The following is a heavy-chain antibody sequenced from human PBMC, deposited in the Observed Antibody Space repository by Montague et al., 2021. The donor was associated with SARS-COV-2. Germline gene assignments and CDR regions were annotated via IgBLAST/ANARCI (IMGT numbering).Heavy chain of an antibody. CDR2: IYSGGST. CDR3: AREALPPGSFDY. V-gene: IGHV3-53*01. CDR1: GFTVSSNY. Sequence: SLRLSCVASGFTVSSNYMSWVRQAPGKGLEWVSVIYSGGSTYYAYSVKGRFTISRDNSKNTLYLQMNSLRAEDTAVYYCAREALPPGSFDYWGQGTLVTVSS. D-gene: IGHD1-14*01. J-gene: IGHJ4*02.